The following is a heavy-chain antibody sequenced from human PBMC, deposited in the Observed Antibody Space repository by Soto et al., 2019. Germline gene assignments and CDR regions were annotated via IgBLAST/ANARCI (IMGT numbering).Heavy chain of an antibody. CDR3: VRVLPIVVVPAASQNNNWFDP. D-gene: IGHD2-2*01. J-gene: IGHJ5*02. Sequence: ASVKVFCKASGYTFTSYGISWVRQAPGQGIEWMGWISSYNVNTNYAQKLQGRVTMTTDTSTSTAYMELRSLRSDVTVVYYCVRVLPIVVVPAASQNNNWFDPWGQGTLVTVSS. CDR1: GYTFTSYG. CDR2: ISSYNVNT. V-gene: IGHV1-18*01.